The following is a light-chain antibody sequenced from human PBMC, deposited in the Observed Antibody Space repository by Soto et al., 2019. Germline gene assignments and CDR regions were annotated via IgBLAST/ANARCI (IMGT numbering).Light chain of an antibody. V-gene: IGKV1-8*01. Sequence: AIRMTQSPSSLSASTGDRVTITCRASQGISSYLAWYQQKPEKAPKLLIYAASTLQSGVPSRFSGSGSGTDFTLTISCLQSEDFATYYCQQYYSYPPITFGQGTRLEIK. CDR2: AAS. CDR1: QGISSY. CDR3: QQYYSYPPIT. J-gene: IGKJ5*01.